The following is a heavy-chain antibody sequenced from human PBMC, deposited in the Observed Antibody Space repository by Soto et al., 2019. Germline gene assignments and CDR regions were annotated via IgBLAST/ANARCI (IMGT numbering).Heavy chain of an antibody. CDR1: GGSISSGGYS. Sequence: QLQLQESGSGLVKPSQTLSLTCAVSGGSISSGGYSWSWIRQPPGKGLEWIGYIYHSGSTYYNPSLKSRVPIAVGRYKNQFSLKRSSVTAADTAVYYCARATTGRGGNWFDPWRQGTPVTVSS. V-gene: IGHV4-30-2*01. CDR3: ARATTGRGGNWFDP. J-gene: IGHJ5*02. CDR2: IYHSGST. D-gene: IGHD1-26*01.